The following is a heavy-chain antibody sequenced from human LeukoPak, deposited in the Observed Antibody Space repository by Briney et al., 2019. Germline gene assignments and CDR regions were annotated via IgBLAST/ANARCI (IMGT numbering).Heavy chain of an antibody. CDR1: GGTFSSYA. CDR3: ARGSWDIVAPGVAAPRPYYYYGMDV. Sequence: GATVKVSCKASGGTFSSYAISWVRQAPGQGLKWMGGIIPIFGTAIYAQKFQGRVTITADESTSTAYMELSSLRSEDTAVYYCARGSWDIVAPGVAAPRPYYYYGMDVWGQGTTVTVSS. D-gene: IGHD5-12*01. V-gene: IGHV1-69*13. J-gene: IGHJ6*02. CDR2: IIPIFGTA.